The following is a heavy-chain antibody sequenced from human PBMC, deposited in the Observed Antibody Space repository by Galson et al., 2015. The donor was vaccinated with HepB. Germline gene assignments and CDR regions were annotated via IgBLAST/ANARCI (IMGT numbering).Heavy chain of an antibody. D-gene: IGHD3-10*01. V-gene: IGHV1-18*04. J-gene: IGHJ4*02. CDR3: ARDYGSVY. Sequence: SVKVSCKVYGYTFTNYDISWVRQAPGQGLEWMGRICGYYGTTNYAQKFQDRVTMSTDTSASTAYMELRSLRSDDTAVYYCARDYGSVYWCQGTLVTVSS. CDR2: ICGYYGTT. CDR1: GYTFTNYD.